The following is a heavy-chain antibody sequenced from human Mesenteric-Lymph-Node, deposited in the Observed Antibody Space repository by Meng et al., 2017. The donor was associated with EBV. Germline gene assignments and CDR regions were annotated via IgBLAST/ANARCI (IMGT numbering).Heavy chain of an antibody. V-gene: IGHV4-30-4*08. CDR1: GGFISRSGFY. Sequence: QLQLQESGPGLVKPSETLSLTCTVSGGFISRSGFYWGWIRQPPGKGLEWIGYIYYDGSTFYNPSLKSRITISLDTSKNQFSLKLSSVTAADTAVYYCARAPTGGYDFFFDYWGQGNLVTVSS. D-gene: IGHD5-12*01. J-gene: IGHJ4*02. CDR3: ARAPTGGYDFFFDY. CDR2: IYYDGST.